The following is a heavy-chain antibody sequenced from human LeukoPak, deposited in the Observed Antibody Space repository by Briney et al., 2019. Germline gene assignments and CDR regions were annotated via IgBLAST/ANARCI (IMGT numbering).Heavy chain of an antibody. CDR3: ARFGASYYGSGTHQKGFDY. CDR1: GGSFSGYY. D-gene: IGHD3-10*01. V-gene: IGHV4-34*01. J-gene: IGHJ4*02. Sequence: SETLSLTCAVYGGSFSGYYWSWIRQPPGKGLEWIGEINHSGSTNYNPSLKSRVTISVDTSKNQFSLKLSSVTAADTAVYYCARFGASYYGSGTHQKGFDYWGQGTLVTVSS. CDR2: INHSGST.